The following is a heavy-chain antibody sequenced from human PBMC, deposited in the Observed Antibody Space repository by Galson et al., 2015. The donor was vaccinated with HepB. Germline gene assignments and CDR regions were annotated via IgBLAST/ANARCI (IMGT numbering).Heavy chain of an antibody. CDR2: INPDGSTT. D-gene: IGHD6-6*01. CDR3: ARDTFAREDY. V-gene: IGHV3-74*01. Sequence: SLRLSCATSGFTLNKYWMHWVRQAPGSGLVWVSHINPDGSTTNYADSVKGRFTISRDNAKNTLYLQMNSLRVEDTAVYYCARDTFAREDYWGQGTLVTVSS. CDR1: GFTLNKYW. J-gene: IGHJ4*02.